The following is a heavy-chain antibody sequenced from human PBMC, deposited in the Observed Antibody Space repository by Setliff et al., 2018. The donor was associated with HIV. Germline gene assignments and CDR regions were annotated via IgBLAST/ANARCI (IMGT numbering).Heavy chain of an antibody. J-gene: IGHJ5*02. Sequence: PSETLSLTCIISGGSFGVYRWSWIRQSAGRGLEWIGRIDSSGTTDYKPSLKGRVAISVDTSRNQFSLRVTSVTAADTAVYFCARDRHSSGLGSYGPWGPGILVTVSS. CDR1: GGSFGVYR. CDR2: IDSSGTT. V-gene: IGHV4-4*07. D-gene: IGHD3-10*01. CDR3: ARDRHSSGLGSYGP.